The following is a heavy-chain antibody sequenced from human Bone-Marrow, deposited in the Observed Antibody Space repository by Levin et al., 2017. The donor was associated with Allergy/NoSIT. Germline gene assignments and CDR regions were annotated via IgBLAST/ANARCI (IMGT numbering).Heavy chain of an antibody. Sequence: SQTLSLTCTVSGESISSGGYYWAWLRQLPGQGLEWIGYIYYTGSTYYNPSLKSRTHISVDTSKNEFALKMNLLTDADTAVYYCARSVGNGYLSNFDYWGQGTLVTVSS. D-gene: IGHD3-22*01. CDR3: ARSVGNGYLSNFDY. CDR2: IYYTGST. J-gene: IGHJ4*02. V-gene: IGHV4-31*03. CDR1: GESISSGGYY.